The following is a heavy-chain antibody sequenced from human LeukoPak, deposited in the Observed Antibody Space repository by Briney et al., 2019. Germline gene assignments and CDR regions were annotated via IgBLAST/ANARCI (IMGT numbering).Heavy chain of an antibody. CDR1: GFSFSMYS. Sequence: GGSLRLPCAASGFSFSMYSMNWVRQAPGKGLEWVSHISGGSPVIDYADSVKGRFIISRENAKNSLYLQMNSLRAEDTAVYYCTRGYYRVDFWGQGTLVTVSS. J-gene: IGHJ4*02. CDR2: ISGGSPVI. V-gene: IGHV3-48*01. D-gene: IGHD2-15*01. CDR3: TRGYYRVDF.